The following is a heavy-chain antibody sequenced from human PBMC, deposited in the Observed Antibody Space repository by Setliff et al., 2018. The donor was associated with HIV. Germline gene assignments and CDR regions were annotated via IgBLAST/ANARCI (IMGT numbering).Heavy chain of an antibody. Sequence: SETLSLTCTVSGDSIITYYWTWIRQPPGKGLEWIGYIHHSGSSDYTPSLRSRVTMSVDTSKNQFSLKLTSVTAADTAVYYCAREHDYSNYRRLDSWGQGIQVTVSS. V-gene: IGHV4-4*08. J-gene: IGHJ4*02. CDR3: AREHDYSNYRRLDS. D-gene: IGHD4-4*01. CDR2: IHHSGSS. CDR1: GDSIITYY.